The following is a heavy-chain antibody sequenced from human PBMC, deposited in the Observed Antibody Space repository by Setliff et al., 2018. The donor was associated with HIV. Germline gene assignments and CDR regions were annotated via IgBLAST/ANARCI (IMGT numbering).Heavy chain of an antibody. D-gene: IGHD3-22*01. V-gene: IGHV1-69*05. CDR2: IIATVGAT. CDR3: ATIREYYYDSSGQEYFQH. Sequence: SVKVSCKVSGYTFSSYAINWVRQAPGQGLEWMGGIIATVGATSYSQNFQDRFTVTTDESTGTTYMELSSLRSEDTAMYYCATIREYYYDSSGQEYFQHWGRGSLVTVSS. CDR1: GYTFSSYA. J-gene: IGHJ1*01.